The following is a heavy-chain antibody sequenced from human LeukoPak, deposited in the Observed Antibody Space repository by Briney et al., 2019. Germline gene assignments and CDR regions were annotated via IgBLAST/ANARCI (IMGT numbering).Heavy chain of an antibody. CDR3: ARARWFDP. CDR1: GDSISSYY. J-gene: IGHJ5*02. V-gene: IGHV4-59*01. Sequence: PSETLSPTCTVSGDSISSYYWSWIRQPPGKGLEYIGYIYNHGTDNYNPSLKSRVTISIDTSKNQFSLKLNSVTAADTAVYYCARARWFDPWGQGILVTVSS. CDR2: IYNHGTD.